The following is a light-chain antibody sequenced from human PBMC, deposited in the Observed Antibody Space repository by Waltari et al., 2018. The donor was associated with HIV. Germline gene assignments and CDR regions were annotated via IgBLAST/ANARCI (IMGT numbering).Light chain of an antibody. CDR3: CSYGGTYNV. Sequence: QSALTQPASVSGSPGQSITISCTVSISDIGDSDSVSWYQQYPGKVPKLVIYEVSNRPSGVSDRFSGSKSGNTASLAISGLQAEDEADYYCCSYGGTYNVFGTGTKVTIL. CDR1: ISDIGDSDS. J-gene: IGLJ1*01. V-gene: IGLV2-14*01. CDR2: EVS.